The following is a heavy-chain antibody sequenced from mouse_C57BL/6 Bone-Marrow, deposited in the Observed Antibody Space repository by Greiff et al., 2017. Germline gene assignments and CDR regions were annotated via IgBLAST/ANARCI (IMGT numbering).Heavy chain of an antibody. CDR2: IYPRSGNT. CDR1: GYTFTSYG. CDR3: LVVATPYAMDY. Sequence: VKLMESGAELARPGASVKLSCKASGYTFTSYGISWVKQRTGQGLEWIGEIYPRSGNTYYNEKFKGKATLTADKSSSTAYMELRSLTSEDSAVYFCLVVATPYAMDYWGQGTSVTVSS. J-gene: IGHJ4*01. V-gene: IGHV1-81*01. D-gene: IGHD1-1*01.